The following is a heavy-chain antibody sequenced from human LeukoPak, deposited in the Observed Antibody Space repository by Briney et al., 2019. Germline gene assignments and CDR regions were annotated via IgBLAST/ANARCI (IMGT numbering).Heavy chain of an antibody. V-gene: IGHV4-4*09. CDR1: DGSISSYY. J-gene: IGHJ4*02. D-gene: IGHD1-26*01. CDR3: ARLGSYSDH. CDR2: IHSSGST. Sequence: SETLSLTSSVSDGSISSYYWSWIRQPPGKGLEWIGYIHSSGSTHYNPSLKSRATTSLDTSKNQFSLKLSSVTAADTAVYYCARLGSYSDHWGQGTLVTVSS.